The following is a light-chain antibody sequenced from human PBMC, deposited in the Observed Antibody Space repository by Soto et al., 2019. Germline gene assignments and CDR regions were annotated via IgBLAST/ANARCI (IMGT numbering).Light chain of an antibody. V-gene: IGLV1-44*01. CDR3: AAWDDSLNGVV. J-gene: IGLJ2*01. CDR2: SNN. Sequence: QSVLTQPPSASWTPGQSVPIPCSGSSSNIGSNTVTWYQHLPGTAPKLLIYSNNQRPSGTPDRFSGSKSGTSASLAISGLESEDEADYYCAAWDDSLNGVVFGGGTKLTVL. CDR1: SSNIGSNT.